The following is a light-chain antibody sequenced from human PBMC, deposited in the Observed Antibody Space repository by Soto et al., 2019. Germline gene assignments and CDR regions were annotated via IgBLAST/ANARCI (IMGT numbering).Light chain of an antibody. Sequence: EIVLTQSPATLSAYPGERANLSCRASESVLDYLAWFQQRPGQSPRLLIYGPATRATGIPGRFRGSGSGTEFTLTITSLQSEDFAVYYCQQYYKWPQWTIGQGTKVEI. CDR3: QQYYKWPQWT. V-gene: IGKV3-15*01. J-gene: IGKJ1*01. CDR1: ESVLDY. CDR2: GPA.